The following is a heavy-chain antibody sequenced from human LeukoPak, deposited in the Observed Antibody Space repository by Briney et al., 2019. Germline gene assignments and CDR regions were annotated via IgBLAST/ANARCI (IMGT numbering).Heavy chain of an antibody. CDR2: ISTYNGNT. CDR1: GYTFTSYG. V-gene: IGHV1-18*01. Sequence: GASVKVSCKASGYTFTSYGISWVRQAPGQGLEWMGWISTYNGNTNYAENLQGRVTMTTDTSTSTAYMELRSLRSDDTAVYYCARDGYCRSTTCYPFAAFDIWGQGTMATVSS. D-gene: IGHD2-2*01. CDR3: ARDGYCRSTTCYPFAAFDI. J-gene: IGHJ3*02.